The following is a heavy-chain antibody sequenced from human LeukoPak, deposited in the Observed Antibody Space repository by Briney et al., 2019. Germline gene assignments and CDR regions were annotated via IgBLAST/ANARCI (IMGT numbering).Heavy chain of an antibody. J-gene: IGHJ4*02. CDR3: AKSYNNPTVAIRVRGVIPYFDS. CDR1: GLTFSNYD. CDR2: VSGSGDDT. D-gene: IGHD3-10*01. Sequence: GGSLRLSCAASGLTFSNYDMNWVRRAPGKGLEWVSSVSGSGDDTYYADSVKGRFIISRDNSKTTMYLQMNSLRADDTAVYYCAKSYNNPTVAIRVRGVIPYFDSWGQGSLVTVSS. V-gene: IGHV3-23*01.